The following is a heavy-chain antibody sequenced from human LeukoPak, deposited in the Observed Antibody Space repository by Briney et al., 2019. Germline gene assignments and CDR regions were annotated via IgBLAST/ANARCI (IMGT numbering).Heavy chain of an antibody. Sequence: SETLSLTCTVSGGSISSYYRSWIRQPPGKGLEWIGYIYYSGSTNYNPSLKSRVTISVDTSKNQFSLKLSSVTAADTAVYYCARSGYSSSWYPIYYYYGMDVWGQGTTVTVSS. CDR2: IYYSGST. CDR3: ARSGYSSSWYPIYYYYGMDV. CDR1: GGSISSYY. J-gene: IGHJ6*02. V-gene: IGHV4-59*01. D-gene: IGHD6-13*01.